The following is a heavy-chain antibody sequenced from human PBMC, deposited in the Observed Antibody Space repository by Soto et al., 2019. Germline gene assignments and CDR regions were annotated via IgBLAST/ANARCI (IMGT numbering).Heavy chain of an antibody. Sequence: SETLSLTCTVSGGSISTYYWSWIRQPAGKGLEWIGRIYASGSTNYNPSLKSRVTMSVATSKNQFSLKLSSVTAADTAVYYCARGGMVIIPTATAFDYWGQGTRVTVS. CDR1: GGSISTYY. CDR2: IYASGST. CDR3: ARGGMVIIPTATAFDY. J-gene: IGHJ4*02. D-gene: IGHD2-2*01. V-gene: IGHV4-4*07.